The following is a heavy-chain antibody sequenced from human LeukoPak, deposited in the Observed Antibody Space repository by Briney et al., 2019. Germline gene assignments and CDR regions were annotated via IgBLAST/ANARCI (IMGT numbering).Heavy chain of an antibody. CDR1: GFNVSNNY. CDR3: AISGLGFGEFRGLDY. CDR2: IFSSGPT. J-gene: IGHJ4*02. D-gene: IGHD3-10*01. Sequence: GGSLRLSCAASGFNVSNNYMNWVRQAPGKGLEWVSVIFSSGPTYYADSVKGQFTISRDTSKNALYLQMNSLRAEDTAVYYCAISGLGFGEFRGLDYWGQGTLVTVSS. V-gene: IGHV3-53*01.